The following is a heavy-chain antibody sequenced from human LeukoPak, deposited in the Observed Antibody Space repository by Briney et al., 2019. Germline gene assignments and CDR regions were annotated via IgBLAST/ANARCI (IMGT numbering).Heavy chain of an antibody. CDR3: ARGSLQLEQAFDI. CDR1: GGSISSHY. J-gene: IGHJ3*02. CDR2: IYYSGST. V-gene: IGHV4-59*11. D-gene: IGHD1-1*01. Sequence: SETLSLTCTVSGGSISSHYWSWIRQPPGKGLEWIGYIYYSGSTNYNPSLKSRGTISVETSKNQFSLKLSSVTAADTAVYYCARGSLQLEQAFDIWGQGTMVTVSS.